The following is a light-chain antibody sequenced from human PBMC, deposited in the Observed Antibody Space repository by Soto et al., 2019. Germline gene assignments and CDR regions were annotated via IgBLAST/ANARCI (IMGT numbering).Light chain of an antibody. CDR1: QSVSSY. CDR3: QQRSNSYT. J-gene: IGKJ2*01. Sequence: EIVLTQSPATLSLSPGERATLSCRASQSVSSYLAWYQQKPGQAPRLLIYDTSSRATGIPARFSGSGSGTDFTLTISSLEPEDFAVYYYQQRSNSYTFGQGTKLEIK. CDR2: DTS. V-gene: IGKV3-11*01.